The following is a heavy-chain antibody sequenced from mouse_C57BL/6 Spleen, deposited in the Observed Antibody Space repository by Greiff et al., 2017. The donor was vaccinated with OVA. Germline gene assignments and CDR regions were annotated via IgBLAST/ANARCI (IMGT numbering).Heavy chain of an antibody. CDR2: INPSSGYT. Sequence: VQWVESGAELARPGASVKMSCKASGYTFTSYTMHWVKQRPGQGLEWIGYINPSSGYTNYNQKFKDKATLTADKSSSTAYMQLSSLTSEDSAVYYCASLDYGSSSAWFAYWGQGTLVTVSA. CDR1: GYTFTSYT. CDR3: ASLDYGSSSAWFAY. D-gene: IGHD1-1*01. V-gene: IGHV1-4*01. J-gene: IGHJ3*01.